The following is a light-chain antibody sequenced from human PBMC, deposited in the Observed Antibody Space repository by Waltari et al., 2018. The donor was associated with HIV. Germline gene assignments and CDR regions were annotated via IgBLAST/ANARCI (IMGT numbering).Light chain of an antibody. CDR1: QSVGTY. V-gene: IGKV3-11*01. Sequence: IVLTQSPATLSLSPGDRATLSCRASQSVGTYLAWLQHKPGQAPRLVIYDASNSAPGIPARFSGSGSGTDFILAISSLEPEDFAIYYCHQRSNWPRAFGQGTKVEI. CDR3: HQRSNWPRA. J-gene: IGKJ1*01. CDR2: DAS.